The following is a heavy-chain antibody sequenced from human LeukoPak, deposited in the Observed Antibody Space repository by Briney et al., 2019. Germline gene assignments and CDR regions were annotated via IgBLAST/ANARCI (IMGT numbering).Heavy chain of an antibody. J-gene: IGHJ4*02. CDR3: RGYDSSGNWAFDY. D-gene: IGHD3-22*01. CDR2: ISYSGNT. V-gene: IGHV4-39*01. CDR1: GDSITSGSYY. Sequence: PSETLSLTCTVSGDSITSGSYYWAWVRQPPGKGLEWIGSISYSGNTYYNPPLKSRATMSVDTSKNQFSLRLSSVTAADTALYYCRGYDSSGNWAFDYWGQGTLVTVSS.